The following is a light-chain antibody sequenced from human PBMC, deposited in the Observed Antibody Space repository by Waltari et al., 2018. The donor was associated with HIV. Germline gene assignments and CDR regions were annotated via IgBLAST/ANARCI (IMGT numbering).Light chain of an antibody. J-gene: IGLJ2*01. CDR2: GVY. Sequence: QSALTQPASVSGSPGQSIPISCAGTTSDLGIFYSVSWYQQHPGRAPPLMIFGVYSRPSGVSSRFSGSKSGNTASLTISGLQAEDEANYYCCSYTAIHTLIFGGGTKLTVL. CDR1: TSDLGIFYS. CDR3: CSYTAIHTLI. V-gene: IGLV2-14*01.